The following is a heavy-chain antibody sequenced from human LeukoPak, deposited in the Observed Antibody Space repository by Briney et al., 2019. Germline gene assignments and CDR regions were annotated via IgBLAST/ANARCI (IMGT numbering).Heavy chain of an antibody. CDR3: ARDDSSSGFFDY. J-gene: IGHJ4*02. D-gene: IGHD3-22*01. V-gene: IGHV3-48*03. Sequence: GGSPRLSCAASGFTFSSYEMNWVRQAPGKGLERVSYISSSGSTIYYADSVKGRFTISRDNAKNSLYLQMNSLRAEDTAVYYCARDDSSSGFFDYWGQGTLVTVSS. CDR1: GFTFSSYE. CDR2: ISSSGSTI.